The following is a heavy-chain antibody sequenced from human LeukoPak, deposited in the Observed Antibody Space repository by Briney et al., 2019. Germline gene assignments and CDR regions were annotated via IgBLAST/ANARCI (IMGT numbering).Heavy chain of an antibody. Sequence: GGSLRLSCAASGFTFSSYSMNWVRQAPGKGLEWVSSISSSSSYIYYADSVKGRFTTSRDNAKNSLYLQMNSLRAEDTAVYYCARGGDGYCSGGSCYIRDQFNIDYWGQGTLVTVSS. J-gene: IGHJ4*02. CDR1: GFTFSSYS. V-gene: IGHV3-21*01. D-gene: IGHD2-15*01. CDR2: ISSSSSYI. CDR3: ARGGDGYCSGGSCYIRDQFNIDY.